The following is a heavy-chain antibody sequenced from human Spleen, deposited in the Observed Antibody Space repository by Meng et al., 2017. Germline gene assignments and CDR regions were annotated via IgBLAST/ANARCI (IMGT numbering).Heavy chain of an antibody. CDR3: ARDYLSKYYYGSGSYF. CDR1: GFTFSNSG. CDR2: IIGSGAIT. J-gene: IGHJ4*02. Sequence: GESLKISCAASGFTFSNSGMRWVRQAPGKGLEWVSSIIGSGAITFYADSVKGRFTISRDNSKNTLYLQMNSLRAEDTAVYYCARDYLSKYYYGSGSYFWGQGTLVTVSS. D-gene: IGHD3-10*01. V-gene: IGHV3-23*01.